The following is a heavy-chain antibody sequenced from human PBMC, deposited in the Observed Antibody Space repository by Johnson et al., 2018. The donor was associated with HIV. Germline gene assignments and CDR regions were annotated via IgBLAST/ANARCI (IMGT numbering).Heavy chain of an antibody. J-gene: IGHJ3*02. Sequence: VQLVESGGGVVQPGRSLRLSCAASGFTFDDYGMSWVRQAPGKGLEWVSVIYSGGSTYYADSVKGRFTISRDNSKNTLYLQMNSLRAEDTAVYYCAREGWELLYAFDIWGQGTMVTVSS. CDR1: GFTFDDYG. D-gene: IGHD1-26*01. V-gene: IGHV3-66*01. CDR3: AREGWELLYAFDI. CDR2: IYSGGST.